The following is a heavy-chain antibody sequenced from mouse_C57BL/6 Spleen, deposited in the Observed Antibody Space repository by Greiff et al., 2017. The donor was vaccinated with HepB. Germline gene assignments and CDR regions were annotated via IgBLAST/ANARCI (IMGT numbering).Heavy chain of an antibody. D-gene: IGHD2-4*01. CDR1: GYTFTSYW. V-gene: IGHV1-55*01. Sequence: VQLQQPGAELVKPGASVKMSCKASGYTFTSYWITWVKQRPGQGLEWIGDIYPGSGSTNYNEKFKSKATLTVDTSASTAYMQLSSLTSEDAAVYYCARKGDYDEGYFDYWGQGTTLTVSS. J-gene: IGHJ2*01. CDR3: ARKGDYDEGYFDY. CDR2: IYPGSGST.